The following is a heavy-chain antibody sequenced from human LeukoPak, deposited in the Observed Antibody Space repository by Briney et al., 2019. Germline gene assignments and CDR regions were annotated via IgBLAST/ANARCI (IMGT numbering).Heavy chain of an antibody. D-gene: IGHD3-10*02. J-gene: IGHJ6*04. CDR2: ISSSGSTI. CDR3: AELGITMIGGV. Sequence: GVSLRLSCAASGFTFSSYEMNWVRQAPEKGLEWVSYISSSGSTIYYADSVKGRFTISRDNAKNSLYLQMNSLRAEDTAVYYCAELGITMIGGVWGKGTTVTISS. V-gene: IGHV3-48*03. CDR1: GFTFSSYE.